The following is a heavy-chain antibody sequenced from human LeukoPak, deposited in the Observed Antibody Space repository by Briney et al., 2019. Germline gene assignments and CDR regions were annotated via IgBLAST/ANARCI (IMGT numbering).Heavy chain of an antibody. J-gene: IGHJ4*02. CDR2: IYSGGGT. V-gene: IGHV3-53*01. CDR3: AARYDRRGSLGY. Sequence: PGGSLRLSCAASGFTVSYNYVSWVRQAPGKGLEWVSVIYSGGGTYYADSVKGRFTISRDNSKNTVYLQMNGLRAEDTAVYYCAARYDRRGSLGYWGQGTLVTVSS. D-gene: IGHD3-22*01. CDR1: GFTVSYNY.